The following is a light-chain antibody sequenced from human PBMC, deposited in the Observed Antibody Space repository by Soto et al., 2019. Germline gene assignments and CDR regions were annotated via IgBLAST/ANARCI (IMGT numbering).Light chain of an antibody. Sequence: EIVMTQSPATLSVSPGERATLSRRASQSVSRYLAWYQQKPGQPPRLLIYDASNRATGIPARFSGSGSGTDFTLTISSLEPEDFAVYYCQQRTNWPPYTFGQGTKVDIK. CDR2: DAS. J-gene: IGKJ2*01. CDR3: QQRTNWPPYT. V-gene: IGKV3-11*01. CDR1: QSVSRY.